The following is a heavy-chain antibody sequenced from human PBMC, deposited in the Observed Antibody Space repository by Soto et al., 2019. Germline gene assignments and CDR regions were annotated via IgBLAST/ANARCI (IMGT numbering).Heavy chain of an antibody. CDR3: ARDTWDIVVVPAAMVDAFDI. J-gene: IGHJ3*02. CDR2: ISAYNGNT. Sequence: ASVKVSCKASGYTFTSYGISWVRQAPGQGLEWMGWISAYNGNTNYAQKLQGRVTMTTDTSTSTAYMELRSLRSDDTAVYYCARDTWDIVVVPAAMVDAFDIWGQGTMVTVSS. CDR1: GYTFTSYG. D-gene: IGHD2-2*01. V-gene: IGHV1-18*01.